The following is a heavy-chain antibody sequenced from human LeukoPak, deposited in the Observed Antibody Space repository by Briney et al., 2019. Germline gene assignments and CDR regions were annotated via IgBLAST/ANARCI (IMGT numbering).Heavy chain of an antibody. Sequence: GGSLRLSCAPSGFTFSRHGMHWVRQAPGKGLEWVAIISNDGSRKYYAHSVKGRFTISRDNSKNTLYLQMNSLRAEDTAVYYCARAGEMATILQYFDYWGQGTLVTVSS. CDR2: ISNDGSRK. V-gene: IGHV3-30*03. CDR1: GFTFSRHG. J-gene: IGHJ4*02. D-gene: IGHD5-24*01. CDR3: ARAGEMATILQYFDY.